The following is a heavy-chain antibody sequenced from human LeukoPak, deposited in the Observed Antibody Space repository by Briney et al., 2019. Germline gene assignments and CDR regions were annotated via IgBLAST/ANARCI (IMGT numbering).Heavy chain of an antibody. Sequence: GGSLRLSCAASGFTFSSYGMHWVRQAPGKGLEWVAFIRYDGSNKYYADSVKGRFTISRDNSKNTLYLQMNSLRAEDTAVYYCAREGGGYYYYYMDVWGEGTTVTVSS. CDR2: IRYDGSNK. D-gene: IGHD3-10*01. CDR3: AREGGGYYYYYMDV. J-gene: IGHJ6*03. CDR1: GFTFSSYG. V-gene: IGHV3-30*02.